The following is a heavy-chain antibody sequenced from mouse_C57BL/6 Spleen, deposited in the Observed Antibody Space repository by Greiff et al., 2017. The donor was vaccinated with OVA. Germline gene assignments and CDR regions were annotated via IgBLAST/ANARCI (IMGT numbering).Heavy chain of an antibody. J-gene: IGHJ4*01. D-gene: IGHD4-1*01. V-gene: IGHV1-76*01. CDR3: ARTGTGSYAMDY. CDR1: GYTFPDYY. Sequence: VQLQESGAELVRPGASVKLSCKASGYTFPDYYINWVKQRPGQGLAWIARIYPGSGNTYYNEKFKGKATLTAEKSSSTAYMQLSSLTSEDSAVYCCARTGTGSYAMDYWGQGTSVTVSS. CDR2: IYPGSGNT.